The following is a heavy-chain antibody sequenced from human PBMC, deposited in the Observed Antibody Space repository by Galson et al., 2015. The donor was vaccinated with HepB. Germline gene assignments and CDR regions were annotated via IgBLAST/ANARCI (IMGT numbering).Heavy chain of an antibody. J-gene: IGHJ6*02. V-gene: IGHV3-11*06. Sequence: SLRLSCAASGFTFNSYDMTRVRQAPGKGLEWVSYISSSSSYTNYADSVKGRFTISRDNAKNSLYLQMNSLRAEDTAVYYCARPQADCSSTSCYTADYYYGMDVWGQGTTVTVSS. CDR1: GFTFNSYD. CDR3: ARPQADCSSTSCYTADYYYGMDV. D-gene: IGHD2-2*02. CDR2: ISSSSSYT.